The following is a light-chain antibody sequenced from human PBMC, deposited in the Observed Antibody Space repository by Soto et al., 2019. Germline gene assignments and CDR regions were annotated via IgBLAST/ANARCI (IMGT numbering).Light chain of an antibody. CDR1: QSVSSSY. CDR3: QQYDDWPWT. Sequence: EIVLTQSPGTLSLSPGERATLSCRASQSVSSSYLAWYQQKPGQAPRLLIYDASNRATGIPARFSGSGSGTEFILTISSLQSEDFAFYYCQQYDDWPWTFGQGTKVDI. V-gene: IGKV3D-15*01. J-gene: IGKJ1*01. CDR2: DAS.